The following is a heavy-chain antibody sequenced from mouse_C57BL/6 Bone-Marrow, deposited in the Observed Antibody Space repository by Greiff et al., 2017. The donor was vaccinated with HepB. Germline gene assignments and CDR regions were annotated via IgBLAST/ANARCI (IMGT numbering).Heavy chain of an antibody. Sequence: DVMLVESGGGLVKPGGSLKLSCAASGFTFSSYTMSWVRKTPEKRLEWVATISGGGGNTYYPDSVKGRFTISRDNAKNTLYLQMSSLRSEDTALYYCARSLGVDYWGQGTSVTVSS. V-gene: IGHV5-9*01. CDR1: GFTFSSYT. D-gene: IGHD6-1*01. J-gene: IGHJ4*01. CDR3: ARSLGVDY. CDR2: ISGGGGNT.